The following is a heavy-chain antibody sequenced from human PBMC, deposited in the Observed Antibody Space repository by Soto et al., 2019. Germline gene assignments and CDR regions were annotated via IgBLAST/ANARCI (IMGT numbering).Heavy chain of an antibody. CDR3: ARAFNGYFDY. CDR2: ISYDGSNK. Sequence: VGSLRLSCAASGFTFSSYAMHWVRQAPGKGLEWVAVISYDGSNKYYADSVKGRFTISRDNSKNTLYLQMNSLRAEDTAVYYCARAFNGYFDYWGQGTLVTVSS. CDR1: GFTFSSYA. J-gene: IGHJ4*02. V-gene: IGHV3-30-3*01.